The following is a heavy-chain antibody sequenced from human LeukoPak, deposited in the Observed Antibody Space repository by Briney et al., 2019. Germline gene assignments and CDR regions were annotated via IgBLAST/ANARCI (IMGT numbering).Heavy chain of an antibody. V-gene: IGHV4-31*03. Sequence: SQTLSLTCTVSGGSISSGGYYWSWIRQHPGKGLEWIEYIYYSGSTYYNPSLKSRVTISVDTSKNQFSLKLSSVAPADTAVYYCARHVSGPNDAFDIWGQGTMVTVSS. CDR1: GGSISSGGYY. CDR3: ARHVSGPNDAFDI. D-gene: IGHD6-25*01. J-gene: IGHJ3*02. CDR2: IYYSGST.